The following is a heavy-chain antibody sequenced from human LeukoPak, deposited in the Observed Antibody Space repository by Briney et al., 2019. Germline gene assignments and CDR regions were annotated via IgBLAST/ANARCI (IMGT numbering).Heavy chain of an antibody. V-gene: IGHV3-21*01. D-gene: IGHD6-19*01. CDR3: ARAMAWGIVVVGAYYFDY. J-gene: IGHJ4*02. CDR1: GFTFSSYS. CDR2: ISSSSSYI. Sequence: GGSLRLSCAASGFTFSSYSMNWVRQAPGKGLEWVSSISSSSSYIYYADSVKGRFTISRDNAKNSLYLQMNSLRAEDTAVYYCARAMAWGIVVVGAYYFDYWGQGTLVTVSS.